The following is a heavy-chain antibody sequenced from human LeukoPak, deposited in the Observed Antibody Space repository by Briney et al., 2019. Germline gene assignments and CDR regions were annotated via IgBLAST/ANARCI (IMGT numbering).Heavy chain of an antibody. Sequence: PSETLSLTCTVSGVSIRSSYYYWGWIRQPPGRGREWTGSIYDSGSTYYNPSLKSRVTISVDTSKNQFSLKLSSVTAADTAVYYCAPSWFGEYFDYWGQGTLVTVSS. CDR1: GVSIRSSYYY. J-gene: IGHJ4*02. CDR2: IYDSGST. CDR3: APSWFGEYFDY. V-gene: IGHV4-39*01. D-gene: IGHD3-10*01.